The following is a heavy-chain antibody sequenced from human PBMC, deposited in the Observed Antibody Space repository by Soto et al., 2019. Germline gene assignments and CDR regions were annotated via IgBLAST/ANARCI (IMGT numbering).Heavy chain of an antibody. Sequence: PSETLSLTCTVSGGAVSSGTYYWSWIRQPPGKGLEGIGNIYFTGSTNYNPSIRSRITIAMATTRIPLSLKPSSVTAADTAVYDCTRGAPRVQWFDPWGLGTLVTVSS. V-gene: IGHV4-61*01. CDR3: TRGAPRVQWFDP. J-gene: IGHJ5*02. CDR2: IYFTGST. CDR1: GGAVSSGTYY.